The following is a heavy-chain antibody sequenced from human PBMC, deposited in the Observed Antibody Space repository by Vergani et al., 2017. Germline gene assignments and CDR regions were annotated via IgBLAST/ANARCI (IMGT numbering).Heavy chain of an antibody. Sequence: QVTLKESGPVLVKPTETLTLTCTVSGFSLSNARMGVSWIRQPPGKALEWLAHIFSNDEKSYSTSLKSRLTISKDTSKSQVVLTMTKMDPVDTATYYCARIRDYDVWSGYYYYYYYMDVWGKGTTVTVSS. D-gene: IGHD3-3*01. V-gene: IGHV2-26*01. CDR2: IFSNDEK. CDR3: ARIRDYDVWSGYYYYYYYMDV. J-gene: IGHJ6*03. CDR1: GFSLSNARMG.